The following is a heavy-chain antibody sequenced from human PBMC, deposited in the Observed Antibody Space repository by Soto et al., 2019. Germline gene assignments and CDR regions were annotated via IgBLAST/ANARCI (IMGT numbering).Heavy chain of an antibody. CDR2: IYYSGST. D-gene: IGHD1-26*01. CDR3: ARAQWYSGSYADY. V-gene: IGHV4-31*03. J-gene: IGHJ4*02. CDR1: GGSISSGGYY. Sequence: SETLSLTCTVSGGSISSGGYYWSWIRQHPGKGLEWIGYIYYSGSTYYNPSLESRVTISVDTSKNQFSLKLSSVTAADTAVYYCARAQWYSGSYADYWGQGTLVTVSS.